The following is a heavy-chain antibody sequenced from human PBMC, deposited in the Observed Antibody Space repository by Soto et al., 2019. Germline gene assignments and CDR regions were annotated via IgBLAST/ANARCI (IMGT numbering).Heavy chain of an antibody. CDR1: GFSLSTSGVG. J-gene: IGHJ4*02. D-gene: IGHD4-17*01. CDR2: IYWDDVK. CDR3: ARKGSGDYALDY. Sequence: SGPTLVNPTQTLTLTCTFSGFSLSTSGVGVGWIRQSPGKALEWLAVIYWDDVKHYSPSLERRLTITKDTSESEVVLTMTNMDPLDTATYYCARKGSGDYALDYWGQGILVTVSS. V-gene: IGHV2-5*02.